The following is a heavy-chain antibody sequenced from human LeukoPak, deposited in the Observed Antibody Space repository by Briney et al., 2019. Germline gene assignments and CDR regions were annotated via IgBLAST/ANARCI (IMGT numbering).Heavy chain of an antibody. J-gene: IGHJ6*03. Sequence: PSETMSLTCAVYGGSFSGYYWTWIRHTPEEGLEWIGEMNPSGSTNYNPSLKSRVTISVDTSKNQFSLTLSSVTAADTAVYYCARGRQDVTMIVVIMTAVSYYLDVWGKGTTVTVS. V-gene: IGHV4-34*01. CDR3: ARGRQDVTMIVVIMTAVSYYLDV. D-gene: IGHD3-22*01. CDR2: MNPSGST. CDR1: GGSFSGYY.